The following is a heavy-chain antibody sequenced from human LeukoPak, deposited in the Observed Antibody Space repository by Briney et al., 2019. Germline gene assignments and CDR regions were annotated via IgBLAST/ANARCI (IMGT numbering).Heavy chain of an antibody. V-gene: IGHV4-38-2*01. J-gene: IGHJ4*02. CDR1: GYSLSNGFY. CDR3: ARLRYSRSSLGDFDY. CDR2: IFHTGNT. Sequence: ASETLSLTCAVSGYSLSNGFYWGWIRQPPGKGLEWIESIFHTGNTYYNPSLKSRLTISVDTSKNQLSLQRKSMTAADTAVYYCARLRYSRSSLGDFDYWGQGTLVTVSS. D-gene: IGHD1-26*01.